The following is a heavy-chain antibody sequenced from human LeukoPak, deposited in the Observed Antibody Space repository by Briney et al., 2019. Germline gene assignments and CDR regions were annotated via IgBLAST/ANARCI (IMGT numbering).Heavy chain of an antibody. D-gene: IGHD6-13*01. CDR1: GGSFSGYY. V-gene: IGHV4-34*01. Sequence: SETLSLTCAVYGGSFSGYYWSWIRQPPGKGLEWIGEINHSGSTSYNPSLKSRVTISVDTSKNQFSLKLSSVTAADTAVYYCARGVKPGIAAAGTERGAFDIWGQGTMVTVSS. CDR3: ARGVKPGIAAAGTERGAFDI. J-gene: IGHJ3*02. CDR2: INHSGST.